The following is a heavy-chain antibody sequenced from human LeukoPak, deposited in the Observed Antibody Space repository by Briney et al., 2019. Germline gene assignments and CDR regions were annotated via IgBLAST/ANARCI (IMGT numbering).Heavy chain of an antibody. D-gene: IGHD4-17*01. Sequence: PSETLSLTCTVSGGSLIGYYWGWIRQPPGKGLECIGYIHSSEGTAHNASLKSRLTILLDTSKNQFSLTLSSVTAADTAVYYCARHVYGEGMVAWGKGTTVTVSS. CDR1: GGSLIGYY. CDR3: ARHVYGEGMVA. V-gene: IGHV4-59*08. CDR2: IHSSEGT. J-gene: IGHJ6*04.